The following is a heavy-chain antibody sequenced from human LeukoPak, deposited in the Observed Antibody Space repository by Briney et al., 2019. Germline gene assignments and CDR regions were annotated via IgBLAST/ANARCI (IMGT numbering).Heavy chain of an antibody. D-gene: IGHD2-2*01. CDR1: GFTVSSNY. V-gene: IGHV4-30-4*08. CDR3: ASSKEYQLLKNDY. J-gene: IGHJ4*02. Sequence: LRLSCAASGFTVSSNYMSWVRQAPGKGLEWIGYIYYSGSTYYNPSLKSRVTISVDTSKNQFSLKLSSVTAADTAVYYCASSKEYQLLKNDYWGQGTLVTVSS. CDR2: IYYSGST.